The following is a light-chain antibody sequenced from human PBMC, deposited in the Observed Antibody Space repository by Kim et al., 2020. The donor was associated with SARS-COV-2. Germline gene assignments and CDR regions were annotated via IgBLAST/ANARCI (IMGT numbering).Light chain of an antibody. CDR3: PQYNTSPYP. J-gene: IGKJ2*01. Sequence: SASVGDRVTICCRASLNMSRLLALYRQTVEKSPELLICAAPSLESGVTSRFSGSGSGTEFTLTIHHLPPDDFATYFCPQYNTSPYPFGQGTKLEI. V-gene: IGKV1-5*01. CDR1: LNMSRL. CDR2: AAP.